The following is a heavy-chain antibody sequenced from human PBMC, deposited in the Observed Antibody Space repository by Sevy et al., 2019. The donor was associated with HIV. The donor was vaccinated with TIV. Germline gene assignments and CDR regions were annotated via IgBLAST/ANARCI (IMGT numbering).Heavy chain of an antibody. CDR1: GFTFSSHW. V-gene: IGHV3-7*01. D-gene: IGHD6-25*01. Sequence: GGSLRLSCVASGFTFSSHWMNWVRQAPGKGLEWVANINQDGGENYYVDSVKGRFTISRDNAKNSLYLQMNSLRAEDTAGYYCARGSRYSSGIYYYAMDVWGQGSTVTVSS. CDR2: INQDGGEN. CDR3: ARGSRYSSGIYYYAMDV. J-gene: IGHJ6*02.